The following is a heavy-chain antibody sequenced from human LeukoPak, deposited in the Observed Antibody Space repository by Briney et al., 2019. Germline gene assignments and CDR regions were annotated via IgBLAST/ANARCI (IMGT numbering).Heavy chain of an antibody. CDR1: GYSFTSYW. CDR2: IYPGDSDT. J-gene: IGHJ4*02. D-gene: IGHD1-20*01. Sequence: RGESLKISCKGSGYSFTSYWIGWVRQMPGKGLEWMGIIYPGDSDTRYSPSFQGQVTISADKSISTAYLQWSGLKVSDTAVYYCARHQPYITGGHYFDYWGQGALVTVSS. CDR3: ARHQPYITGGHYFDY. V-gene: IGHV5-51*01.